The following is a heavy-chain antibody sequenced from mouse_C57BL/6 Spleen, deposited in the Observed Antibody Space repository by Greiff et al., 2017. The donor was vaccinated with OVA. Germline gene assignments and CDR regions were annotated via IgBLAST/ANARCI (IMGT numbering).Heavy chain of an antibody. CDR3: TRMYYGSSYFDV. Sequence: EVKVVESGTVLARPGASVKMSCKTSGYTFTSYWMHWVKQRPGQGLEWIGAIYPGNSDTSYNQKFKGKAKLTAVTSASTAYMELSSLTNEDSAVYYCTRMYYGSSYFDVWGTGTTVTVSS. J-gene: IGHJ1*03. CDR2: IYPGNSDT. V-gene: IGHV1-5*01. CDR1: GYTFTSYW. D-gene: IGHD1-1*01.